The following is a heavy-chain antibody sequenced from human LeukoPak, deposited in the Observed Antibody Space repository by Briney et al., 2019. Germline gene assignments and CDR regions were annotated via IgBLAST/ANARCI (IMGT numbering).Heavy chain of an antibody. Sequence: GGSLRLSCAASGFTFSNYWMHWVRQAPGKGLAWVSRISSDGSSTTYADSVKGRFTISRDNAKNTLYLQMNSLRVEDTAVYYCARGYGSSSGVYWGQGTLVTVSS. V-gene: IGHV3-74*03. CDR1: GFTFSNYW. CDR3: ARGYGSSSGVY. CDR2: ISSDGSST. J-gene: IGHJ4*02. D-gene: IGHD6-13*01.